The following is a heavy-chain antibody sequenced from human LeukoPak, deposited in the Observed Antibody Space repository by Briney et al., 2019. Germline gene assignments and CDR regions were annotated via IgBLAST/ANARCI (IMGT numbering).Heavy chain of an antibody. V-gene: IGHV3-15*01. CDR3: FSDYYDSSGLRPVDY. Sequence: GGSLRLSCAASGFTFSIYTIHWVRQAPGKGLEWVGRIKSKTDGGTTDYAAPVKGRFTISRDDSKNTLYLQMNSLKTEDTAVYYCFSDYYDSSGLRPVDYWGQGTLVTVSS. CDR2: IKSKTDGGTT. D-gene: IGHD3-22*01. J-gene: IGHJ4*02. CDR1: GFTFSIYT.